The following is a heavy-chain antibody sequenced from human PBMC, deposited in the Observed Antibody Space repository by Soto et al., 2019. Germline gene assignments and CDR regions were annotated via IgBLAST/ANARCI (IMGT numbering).Heavy chain of an antibody. Sequence: EAELVESGGGLVQPGGSLTLSCAASGFIFSDYEVDWVRQAPGRGPEWIYYISDGGTTIYYAASVKGRFTISRDDAKKSLYLHMNNLRVDDTAIYFCVKEYCTGGTCFDAFDLWGQGTVVTVSS. V-gene: IGHV3-48*03. CDR2: ISDGGTTI. J-gene: IGHJ3*01. D-gene: IGHD2-8*02. CDR1: GFIFSDYE. CDR3: VKEYCTGGTCFDAFDL.